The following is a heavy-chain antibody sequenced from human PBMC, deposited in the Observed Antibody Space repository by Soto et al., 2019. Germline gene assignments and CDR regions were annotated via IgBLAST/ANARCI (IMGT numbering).Heavy chain of an antibody. D-gene: IGHD1-26*01. CDR3: ARDRVGNFDY. Sequence: QLQLQESGPGLVKPSETLSLTCTVSGDSISTSSYYWGWIRQPPGKGLEWIGSIYYSGSTYYNPSLKSRVTIYVDTSKNQFSLKLNSVTAADTAVYYCARDRVGNFDYWGQGTLVTVSS. CDR2: IYYSGST. V-gene: IGHV4-39*02. J-gene: IGHJ4*02. CDR1: GDSISTSSYY.